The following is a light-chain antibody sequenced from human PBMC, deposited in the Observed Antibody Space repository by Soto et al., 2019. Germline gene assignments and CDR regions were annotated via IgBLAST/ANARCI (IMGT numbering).Light chain of an antibody. CDR1: QSVGSTY. J-gene: IGKJ2*01. V-gene: IGKV3-20*01. CDR2: GAS. CDR3: HQYDSSYT. Sequence: EVVLTQSPGTLSLSPGERATLSCRASQSVGSTYLAWYQQKPAQAPRLLIYGASNRATGIPDRFSGSGSGTDFTLTISSLEPEDFAVYYCHQYDSSYTFGQGTKLEIK.